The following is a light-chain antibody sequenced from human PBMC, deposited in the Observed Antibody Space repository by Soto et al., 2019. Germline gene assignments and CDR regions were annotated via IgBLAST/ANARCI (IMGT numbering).Light chain of an antibody. J-gene: IGLJ3*02. CDR2: GNN. V-gene: IGLV1-40*01. CDR1: SSNIGAGYD. Sequence: QAVVTQAPSVSGAPGQRVTISCTGSSSNIGAGYDVHWYQHLPGTAPKLLIYGNNNRPSGVPDRFSGSKSGTSASLAITGLQAEDEADYYCQSYDSSLSGWVFGGGTKLTVL. CDR3: QSYDSSLSGWV.